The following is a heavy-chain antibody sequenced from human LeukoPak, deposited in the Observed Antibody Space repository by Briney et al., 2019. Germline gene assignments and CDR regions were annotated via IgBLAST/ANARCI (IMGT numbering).Heavy chain of an antibody. CDR3: AKGVVPAANLDY. CDR1: GFTFSSYG. J-gene: IGHJ4*02. CDR2: ISGTGGST. V-gene: IGHV3-23*01. Sequence: PGGSLRLSCAASGFTFSSYGMSWVRQAPGKGLEWVSAISGTGGSTYYAVSVKGRFTISRDNSKNTLYLQMNSLRAEDTAVYYCAKGVVPAANLDYWGQGTLVTVSS. D-gene: IGHD2-2*01.